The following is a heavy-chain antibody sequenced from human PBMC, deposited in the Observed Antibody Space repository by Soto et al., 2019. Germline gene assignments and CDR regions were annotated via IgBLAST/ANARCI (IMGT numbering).Heavy chain of an antibody. J-gene: IGHJ3*02. Sequence: SVKVSCKASGGTFSSYAISWVRQAPGQGLEWMGGIIPIFGTANYAQKFQGRVTITADESTSTAYMELSSLRSEDTAVYYCARDRKSELLLTGAFDIWGQGTMVTVSS. CDR3: ARDRKSELLLTGAFDI. CDR2: IIPIFGTA. V-gene: IGHV1-69*13. D-gene: IGHD1-26*01. CDR1: GGTFSSYA.